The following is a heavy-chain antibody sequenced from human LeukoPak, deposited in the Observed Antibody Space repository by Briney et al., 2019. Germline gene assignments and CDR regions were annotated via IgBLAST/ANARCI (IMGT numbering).Heavy chain of an antibody. J-gene: IGHJ5*02. CDR1: GYSISSGYY. Sequence: SETLSLTCTVSGYSISSGYYWGWTRQPPGKGLEWIGSIYHSGSTYYNPSLKSRVTISVDTSKNQFSLKLSSVTAADTAVYYCARDVEWLVPRRNWFDPWGQGTLVTVSS. CDR3: ARDVEWLVPRRNWFDP. V-gene: IGHV4-38-2*02. CDR2: IYHSGST. D-gene: IGHD6-19*01.